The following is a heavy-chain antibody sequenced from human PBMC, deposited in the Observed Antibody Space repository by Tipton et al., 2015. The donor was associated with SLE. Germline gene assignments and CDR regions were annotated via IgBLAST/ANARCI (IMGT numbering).Heavy chain of an antibody. CDR2: IYTSGNT. V-gene: IGHV4-61*02. CDR3: ARGLYSNFYYNYYMDV. J-gene: IGHJ6*03. Sequence: TLSLTCTVSGGSISSTNYFWTWIRQPAGKGLEWIGRIYTSGNTNYNPSLQSRVTISIDTSKNQFSLKLSSVTAADTAAYFCARGLYSNFYYNYYMDVWGKGTTVTVSS. CDR1: GGSISSTNYF. D-gene: IGHD4-11*01.